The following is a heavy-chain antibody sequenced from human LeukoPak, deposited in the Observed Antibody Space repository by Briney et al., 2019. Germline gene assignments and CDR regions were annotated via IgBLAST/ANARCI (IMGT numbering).Heavy chain of an antibody. J-gene: IGHJ3*02. CDR2: IYYSGST. Sequence: SETLSLTCTVSGGSISSGDYYWSWIRQPPGKGLEWIGYIYYSGSTYYNPSLKSRVTISVDTSKNQFSLKLSSVTAADTAVYYCARDLTYYDFWSGYSSDAFDIWGQGTMVTVSS. D-gene: IGHD3-3*01. CDR1: GGSISSGDYY. V-gene: IGHV4-30-4*08. CDR3: ARDLTYYDFWSGYSSDAFDI.